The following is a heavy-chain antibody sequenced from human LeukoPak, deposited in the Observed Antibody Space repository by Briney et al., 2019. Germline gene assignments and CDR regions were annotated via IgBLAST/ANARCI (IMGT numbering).Heavy chain of an antibody. CDR2: IYYSGNT. CDR3: ASSVEGYYYYYMDV. D-gene: IGHD3-3*01. V-gene: IGHV4-59*01. J-gene: IGHJ6*03. Sequence: SETLSLTCTVSGGSISTYYWSWIRQPPGKGLEWIGYIYYSGNTNYNPSLKSRVTISVDTSKSQFSLKLSSVTAADTAVYYCASSVEGYYYYYMDVWGRGATVTISS. CDR1: GGSISTYY.